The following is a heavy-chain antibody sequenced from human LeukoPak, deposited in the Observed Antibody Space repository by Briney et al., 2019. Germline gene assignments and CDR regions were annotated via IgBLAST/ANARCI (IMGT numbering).Heavy chain of an antibody. CDR3: ARDDFWSGYGIFDY. J-gene: IGHJ4*02. V-gene: IGHV3-48*01. CDR1: GFTFSSYS. CDR2: ISSSSSTI. Sequence: GGSLRLSCAASGFTFSSYSMNWVRQAPGKGLEWVSYISSSSSTIYYADSVKGRFTISRDNAKNSLYLQMNSLRAEDTAVYYCARDDFWSGYGIFDYWGQGTLVTVSS. D-gene: IGHD3-3*01.